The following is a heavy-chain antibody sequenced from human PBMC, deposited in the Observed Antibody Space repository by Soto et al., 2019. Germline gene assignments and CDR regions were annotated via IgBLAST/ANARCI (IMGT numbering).Heavy chain of an antibody. CDR3: AASVEVGNALDI. J-gene: IGHJ3*02. D-gene: IGHD1-1*01. V-gene: IGHV4-30-2*01. CDR2: IYYSGST. Sequence: QLQLQESGSGLVKPSQTLSLTCAVSGGSISSGGYSWSWIRQPPGKGLEWIGYIYYSGSTYYNPYPKSRLTISVDMSKNQFSLKLISVTEADTAVYYCAASVEVGNALDIWGQGTKVTVSS. CDR1: GGSISSGGYS.